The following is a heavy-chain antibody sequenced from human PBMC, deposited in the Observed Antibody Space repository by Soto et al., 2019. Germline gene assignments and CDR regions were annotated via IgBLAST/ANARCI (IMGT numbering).Heavy chain of an antibody. CDR2: VNPSGGSA. Sequence: QVQLVKSGAEVKKPGASVKVSCKTSGYIFTAYSMHWVRQAPGQGLEWMGVVNPSGGSAHYAQSFEGRVTLNRDTSTSTFYMELSSLRSEDTAVYYCAREENCRGGTCYSEYFHHWGQGTLVTDSS. CDR3: AREENCRGGTCYSEYFHH. J-gene: IGHJ1*01. CDR1: GYIFTAYS. D-gene: IGHD2-15*01. V-gene: IGHV1-46*01.